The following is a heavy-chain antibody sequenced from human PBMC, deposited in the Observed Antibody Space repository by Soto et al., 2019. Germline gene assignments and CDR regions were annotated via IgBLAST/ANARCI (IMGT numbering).Heavy chain of an antibody. Sequence: QVQLVQSGAEVKKPGSSVKVSCKASGGTFSSYTISWVRQAPGQGLEWMGRIIPILGIANYAQKFQGRVTITADKSTSTAYMELSSLRSEDTAVYYCAREMAGGSAAMLRLGYYYYMDVWGKGTTVTVS. J-gene: IGHJ6*03. V-gene: IGHV1-69*08. D-gene: IGHD2-2*01. CDR3: AREMAGGSAAMLRLGYYYYMDV. CDR2: IIPILGIA. CDR1: GGTFSSYT.